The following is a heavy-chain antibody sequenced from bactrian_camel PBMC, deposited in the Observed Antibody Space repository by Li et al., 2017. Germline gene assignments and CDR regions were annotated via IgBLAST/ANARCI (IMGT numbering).Heavy chain of an antibody. CDR3: APGPLGHSLCPT. CDR1: GYVFVTCG. D-gene: IGHD2*01. V-gene: IGHV3S55*01. CDR2: IDRDGTK. J-gene: IGHJ4*01. Sequence: HVQLVESGGGSVQAGGSLRLSCSASGYVFVTCGIGWYRQTGGLEDELVATIDRDGTKTYADSVKGRFSISKDNSKNTLYLQMNSLKPEDTGVYYCAPGPLGHSLCPTRGQGTQVTVS.